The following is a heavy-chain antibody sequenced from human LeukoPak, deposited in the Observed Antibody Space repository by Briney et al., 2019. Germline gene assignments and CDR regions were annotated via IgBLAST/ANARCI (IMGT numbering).Heavy chain of an antibody. CDR3: AGLDLGFHYYDSSGYYGWFDP. CDR2: IYYSGST. Sequence: SETLSLTCTVSGGSISSSSYYWGWIRQPPGKGLEWIGSIYYSGSTYYNPSLKSRVTISVDTSKNQFSLKLSSVTAADTAVYYCAGLDLGFHYYDSSGYYGWFDPWGQGTLVTVS. D-gene: IGHD3-22*01. CDR1: GGSISSSSYY. V-gene: IGHV4-39*01. J-gene: IGHJ5*02.